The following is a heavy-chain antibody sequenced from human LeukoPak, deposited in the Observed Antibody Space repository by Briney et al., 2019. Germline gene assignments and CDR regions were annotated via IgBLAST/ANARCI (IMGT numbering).Heavy chain of an antibody. CDR1: GDSVSSNSAS. V-gene: IGHV6-1*01. CDR2: TYYRSKWCN. CDR3: AREWGIFYMIDY. Sequence: SQTLSLTCALSGDSVSSNSASWHWIRQSPSRGLEWLGRTYYRSKWCNNYAVSVKSRITINPDTSKNQFSLQLKSVTSEDTAVYYCAREWGIFYMIDYWGQGTLVTVSS. J-gene: IGHJ4*02. D-gene: IGHD2-8*01.